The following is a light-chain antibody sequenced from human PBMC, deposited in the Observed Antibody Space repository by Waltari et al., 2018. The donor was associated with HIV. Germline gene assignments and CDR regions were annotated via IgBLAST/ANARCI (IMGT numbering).Light chain of an antibody. CDR1: SSDVGGYNS. J-gene: IGLJ3*02. Sequence: QSALTQPASVSGSPGQSITISCTGPSSDVGGYNSVSWYQHHPGDAPQLMIYEVSNRPSGISNRFSGSKSGNTASLTISGLQAEDEADYFCSSSTNSSPVVFGGGTKLTVL. V-gene: IGLV2-14*01. CDR2: EVS. CDR3: SSSTNSSPVV.